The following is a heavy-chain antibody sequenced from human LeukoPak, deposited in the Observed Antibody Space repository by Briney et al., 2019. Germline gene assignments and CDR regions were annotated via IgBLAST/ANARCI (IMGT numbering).Heavy chain of an antibody. CDR2: ISGSGGST. CDR3: VRDWYYDFLTALDY. D-gene: IGHD3-9*01. V-gene: IGHV3-23*01. J-gene: IGHJ4*02. CDR1: RFTFSSYA. Sequence: PGGSLRLSCAASRFTFSSYAMSWVRQAPGKGLEWVSAISGSGGSTYYADSVKGRFTISRDNAKSSLYLQMNSLTAEDTAVYYCVRDWYYDFLTALDYWGQGTLVTVSS.